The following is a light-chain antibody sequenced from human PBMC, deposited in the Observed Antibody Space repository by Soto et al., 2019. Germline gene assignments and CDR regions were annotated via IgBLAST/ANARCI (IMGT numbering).Light chain of an antibody. CDR2: DAS. CDR1: QSVSSL. J-gene: IGKJ3*01. CDR3: HQRSNWPPS. Sequence: EIVLTQSPATLSLSPGERATLSCRASQSVSSLLAWYQQKPGQAPRLLIYDASNRATGIPARLSGSGSGTDFNLTISSLEPEDFAIYYCHQRSNWPPSFGPGTTVDI. V-gene: IGKV3-11*01.